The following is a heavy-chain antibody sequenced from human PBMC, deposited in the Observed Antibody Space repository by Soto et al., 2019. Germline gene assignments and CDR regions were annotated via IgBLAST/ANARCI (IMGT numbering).Heavy chain of an antibody. D-gene: IGHD6-13*01. Sequence: SGPTLVNPTQTLTLTCTFSGFSLSTSGMCVSWIRQPPGKALEWLARIDWDDDKYYSTSLKTRLTISKDTSKNQVVLTMTNMDPVDTATYYCARSSLSSSWYRRYYFDYWGQGTLVTVTS. CDR3: ARSSLSSSWYRRYYFDY. J-gene: IGHJ4*02. CDR2: IDWDDDK. V-gene: IGHV2-70*11. CDR1: GFSLSTSGMC.